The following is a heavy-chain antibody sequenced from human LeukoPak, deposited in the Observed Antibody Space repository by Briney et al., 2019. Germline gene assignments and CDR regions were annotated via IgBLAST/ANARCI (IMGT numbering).Heavy chain of an antibody. Sequence: GESLQISCKGSGSIFTGYWIGGGRQVPGKGREWMGIIYPDDSDTKYSPSFQGQVTISADKSISTAYLQWSSLKASDTAMYYCARSTGSRNYYYYYGTDVWGKGTTVTVSS. V-gene: IGHV5-51*01. D-gene: IGHD3-9*01. CDR3: ARSTGSRNYYYYYGTDV. CDR2: IYPDDSDT. CDR1: GSIFTGYW. J-gene: IGHJ6*04.